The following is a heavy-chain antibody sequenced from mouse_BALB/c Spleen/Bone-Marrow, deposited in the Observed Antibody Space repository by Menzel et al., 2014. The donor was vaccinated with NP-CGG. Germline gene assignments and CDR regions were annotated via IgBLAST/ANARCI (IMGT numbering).Heavy chain of an antibody. D-gene: IGHD3-2*01. V-gene: IGHV1-54*01. Sequence: VQLQESGAELVRPGTSVKVSCKASGYAFTNYLIEWVKQRPVQGLEWIGVINPGSGGANYNAKFKGKATLTADKSSSTAYMQLSSLTSDDSADYFCAREWTARAVDYWGQGTTLTVSS. CDR1: GYAFTNYL. CDR2: INPGSGGA. J-gene: IGHJ2*01. CDR3: AREWTARAVDY.